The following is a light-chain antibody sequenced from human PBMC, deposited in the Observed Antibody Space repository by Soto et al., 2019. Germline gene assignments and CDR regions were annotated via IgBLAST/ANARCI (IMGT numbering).Light chain of an antibody. CDR2: DVS. CDR3: CSYAGSYTYV. J-gene: IGLJ1*01. CDR1: SSDVGGYNY. V-gene: IGLV2-11*01. Sequence: QPVLTQPRSVSGSPGQSVTISCTGTSSDVGGYNYVSWYQQHPGKAPKVMIYDVSKRPSGVPDRFSGSKSDNTASLTISGLQADDEADYYCCSYAGSYTYVFGTGTKLTVL.